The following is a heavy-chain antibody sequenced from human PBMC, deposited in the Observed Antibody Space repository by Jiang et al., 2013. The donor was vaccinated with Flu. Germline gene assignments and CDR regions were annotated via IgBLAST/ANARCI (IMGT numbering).Heavy chain of an antibody. J-gene: IGHJ5*02. V-gene: IGHV1-24*01. D-gene: IGHD6-13*01. CDR3: ATSLIAAAGTLVNWFDP. CDR2: PEDGET. Sequence: PEDGETIYAQKFQGRVTMTEDTSTDTAYMELSSLRSEDTAVYYCATSLIAAAGTLVNWFDPWGQGTLVTVSS.